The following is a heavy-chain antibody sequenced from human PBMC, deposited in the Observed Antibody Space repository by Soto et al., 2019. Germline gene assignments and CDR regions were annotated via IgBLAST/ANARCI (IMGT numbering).Heavy chain of an antibody. J-gene: IGHJ4*02. CDR2: FSLSGTT. D-gene: IGHD2-8*02. Sequence: TSETLSLTCTVSGASITGSFFWSWIRQPAGKGLEWIGRFSLSGTTNYNPSLRSRVTMSADVSKNQFPLRLTSVTAADTALYYCARGMTPPGAPAWYYFDSWGQGTLVTVSS. CDR1: GASITGSFF. CDR3: ARGMTPPGAPAWYYFDS. V-gene: IGHV4-4*07.